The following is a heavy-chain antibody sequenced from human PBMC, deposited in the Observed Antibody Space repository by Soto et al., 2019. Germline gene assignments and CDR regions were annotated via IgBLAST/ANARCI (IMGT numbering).Heavy chain of an antibody. CDR1: GFPFSSYW. CDR3: AREYYGLFTAYYTDY. CDR2: ISGDGVTT. V-gene: IGHV3-74*01. J-gene: IGHJ4*02. Sequence: EVQLVESGGDLVQRGGSLRLSCAASGFPFSSYWMHWVRHTPGKGLDWVARISGDGVTTYYADSVTGRFTVSRDNAKNTLSLQKSGLRAEDTAVYYCAREYYGLFTAYYTDYWGQGTLVSVSS. D-gene: IGHD3-3*01.